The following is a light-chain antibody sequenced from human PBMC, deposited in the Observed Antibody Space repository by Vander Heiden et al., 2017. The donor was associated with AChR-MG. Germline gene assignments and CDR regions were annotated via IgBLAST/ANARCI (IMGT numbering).Light chain of an antibody. J-gene: IGLJ3*02. V-gene: IGLV2-11*01. Sequence: QSALTQPRSVSGSPGESVTISCTGTSSDVGGYNYVSWYQQHPGKAPKLMIYDVSKRPSGVPERFSGSKSGNTASLTIYGLQAEDEADYYCCSYAGSYTVGVFGGGTKLTVL. CDR3: CSYAGSYTVGV. CDR1: SSDVGGYNY. CDR2: DVS.